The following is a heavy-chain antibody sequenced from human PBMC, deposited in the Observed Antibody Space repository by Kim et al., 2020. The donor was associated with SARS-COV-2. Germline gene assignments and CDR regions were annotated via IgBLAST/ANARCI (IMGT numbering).Heavy chain of an antibody. J-gene: IGHJ4*01. CDR2: INCKSGGT. V-gene: IGHV1-2*02. Sequence: ASVKVSCKASGYTFSDYHIHLVRQAPGQGPVWMGTINCKSGGTMYAKMFQDRVTMTRDTSINTAYMDLSGLMSDDTAVYYCVTWIRGLAGRLPYWGQGTLGAVSS. CDR3: VTWIRGLAGRLPY. CDR1: GYTFSDYH. D-gene: IGHD1-20*01.